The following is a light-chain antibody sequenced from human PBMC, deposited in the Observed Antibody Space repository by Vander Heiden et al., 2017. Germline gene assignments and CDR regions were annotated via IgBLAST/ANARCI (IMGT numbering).Light chain of an antibody. CDR1: QSISSY. V-gene: IGKV1-39*01. Sequence: DIQMTQSPSSLSASVGDRVTITCRASQSISSYLNWYQQKPGKAPKLLIYAASSLQSGVPSRFSGSGSGTDFTLTISSLQPEDFATDYCLQSYSTLWTFGQGTNVGIQ. CDR2: AAS. J-gene: IGKJ1*01. CDR3: LQSYSTLWT.